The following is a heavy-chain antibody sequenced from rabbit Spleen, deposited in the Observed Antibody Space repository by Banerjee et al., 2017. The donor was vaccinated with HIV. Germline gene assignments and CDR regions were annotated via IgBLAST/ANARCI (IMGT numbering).Heavy chain of an antibody. CDR3: ARDLVTVIGWNFNL. V-gene: IGHV1S40*01. J-gene: IGHJ4*01. CDR2: IFTGSSGTT. CDR1: GFSFSSRYW. D-gene: IGHD5-1*01. Sequence: QSLEESGGDLVKPGASLTLTCTASGFSFSSRYWISWVRQAPEKGLEWIADIFTGSSGTTYYASWAKGRFTISRTSSTTVFLQMTSLTAADTATYFCARDLVTVIGWNFNLWGPGTLVTVS.